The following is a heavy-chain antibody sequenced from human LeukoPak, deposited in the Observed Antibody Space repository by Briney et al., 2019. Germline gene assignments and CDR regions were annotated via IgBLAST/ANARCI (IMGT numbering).Heavy chain of an antibody. CDR3: AAAPNYYDSSGYDYYGMDV. Sequence: ASVKVSCKASGFTFTSSAVQWVRQARGQRLEWIGWIVVGSGNTNYAQKFQERVTITRDMSTSTAYMELSSLRSEDTAVYYCAAAPNYYDSSGYDYYGMDVWGQGTTVTVSS. CDR1: GFTFTSSA. D-gene: IGHD3-22*01. J-gene: IGHJ6*02. CDR2: IVVGSGNT. V-gene: IGHV1-58*01.